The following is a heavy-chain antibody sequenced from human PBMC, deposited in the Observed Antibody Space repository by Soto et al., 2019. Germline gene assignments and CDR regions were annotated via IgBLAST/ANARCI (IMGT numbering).Heavy chain of an antibody. CDR1: GGSISSGGYY. J-gene: IGHJ4*02. CDR3: AREGGIVGAAAADY. V-gene: IGHV4-31*03. CDR2: IYYSGST. D-gene: IGHD1-26*01. Sequence: QVQLQESGPGLVKPSQTLSLTCTVSGGSISSGGYYWSWIRQHPGKGLEWIGYIYYSGSTYYNPSLKTRVNISVDTSKSPFSLKLRSVTAAGTAVYYCAREGGIVGAAAADYWGQGTLVTVSS.